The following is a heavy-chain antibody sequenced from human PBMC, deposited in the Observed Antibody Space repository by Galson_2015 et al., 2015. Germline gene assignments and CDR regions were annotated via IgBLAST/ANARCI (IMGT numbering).Heavy chain of an antibody. CDR2: IYSSGST. CDR1: GFSVRNNY. J-gene: IGHJ4*02. Sequence: SLRLSCAASGFSVRNNYMTWVRQAPGKGLEWVSIIYSSGSTFYADSVRGRFTISRDNSKNTLYLQMNSLRAEDTAIYYWAREDSTWLFPGYIDHWGQGTLVTVSS. V-gene: IGHV3-66*03. CDR3: AREDSTWLFPGYIDH. D-gene: IGHD1-14*01.